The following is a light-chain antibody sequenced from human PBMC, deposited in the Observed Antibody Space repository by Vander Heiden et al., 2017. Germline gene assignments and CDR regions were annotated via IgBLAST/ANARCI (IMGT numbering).Light chain of an antibody. CDR1: QSINNF. J-gene: IGKJ1*01. CDR3: QQTYSSSSWT. CDR2: GAT. V-gene: IGKV1-39*01. Sequence: DIQMTQSPSSLSASVGDGVTIICRASQSINNFLNWYQQKPGQAPKLLIYGATTLQSGVPSRFSGSGAGTDFTPTIRSRQPEDVATYYCQQTYSSSSWTFGQGTKVEI.